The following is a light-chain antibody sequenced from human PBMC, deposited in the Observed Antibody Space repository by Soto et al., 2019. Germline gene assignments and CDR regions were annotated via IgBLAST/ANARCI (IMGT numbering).Light chain of an antibody. Sequence: DIQMTQSPSSLSAYVGYRVTITCRASQSLSKYLNWYQQKPGKAPKLLIYAASSLQSGVPSRSSASDFGTDFTLTISSLQPEDFATYYCQQSHSIPITCGGGTKG. J-gene: IGKJ4*01. CDR3: QQSHSIPIT. CDR2: AAS. V-gene: IGKV1-39*01. CDR1: QSLSKY.